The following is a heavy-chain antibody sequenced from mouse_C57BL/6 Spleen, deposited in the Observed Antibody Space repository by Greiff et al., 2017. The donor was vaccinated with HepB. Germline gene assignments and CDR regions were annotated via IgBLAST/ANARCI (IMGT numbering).Heavy chain of an antibody. CDR2: INYDGSST. V-gene: IGHV5-16*01. CDR3: AIECDYGRSYAMDY. CDR1: GFTFSDYY. Sequence: EVQLVESEGGLVQPGSSMKLSCTASGFTFSDYYMAWVRQVPEKGLEWVANINYDGSSTYYLDSLKSRFIFSRDNAKNILYLQMSRLKSEDTATYYCAIECDYGRSYAMDYWGQGTSVTVSS. J-gene: IGHJ4*01. D-gene: IGHD1-1*01.